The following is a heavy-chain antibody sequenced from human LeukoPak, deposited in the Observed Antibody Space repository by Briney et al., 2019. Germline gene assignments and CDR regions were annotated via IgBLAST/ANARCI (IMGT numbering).Heavy chain of an antibody. CDR3: ARATGITFYGDYVPSLDY. CDR2: INWNGGST. V-gene: IGHV3-20*04. D-gene: IGHD4-17*01. Sequence: PGGSLRLSCAASGFTFDDYGMSWVRQAPGKGLEWVSGINWNGGSTGYADSVKGRFTISRDNAKNSLHLQMSSLRAEDTALYYCARATGITFYGDYVPSLDYWGQGTLVTVTS. J-gene: IGHJ4*02. CDR1: GFTFDDYG.